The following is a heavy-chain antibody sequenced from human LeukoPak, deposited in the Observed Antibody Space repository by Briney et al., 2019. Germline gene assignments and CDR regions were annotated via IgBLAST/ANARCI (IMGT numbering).Heavy chain of an antibody. J-gene: IGHJ5*02. D-gene: IGHD3-3*01. CDR2: ISSSSSYI. CDR1: GFTFSSYS. Sequence: PGGSLRLSCAASGFTFSSYSVNWVRQAPGKGLEWVSSISSSSSYIYYADSVKGRFTISRDNAKNSLYLQMSSLRAEDTAVYYCARDASSQTIFGVVIAFSPVDWFDPWGQGTLVTVSS. V-gene: IGHV3-21*01. CDR3: ARDASSQTIFGVVIAFSPVDWFDP.